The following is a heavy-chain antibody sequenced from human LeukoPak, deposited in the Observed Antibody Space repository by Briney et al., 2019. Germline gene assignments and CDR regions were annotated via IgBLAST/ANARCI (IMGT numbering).Heavy chain of an antibody. V-gene: IGHV3-53*05. CDR3: ARARGYSGYEPKWYYYGMDV. D-gene: IGHD5-12*01. CDR2: IYSGGST. J-gene: IGHJ6*02. Sequence: PGGSLRLSCAASGFTVSSNYMSWVRQAPGKGLEWVSVIYSGGSTSYADSVKGRFTISRDNSKNTLYVQMNSLRAEDTAVYYCARARGYSGYEPKWYYYGMDVWGQGTTVTVSS. CDR1: GFTVSSNY.